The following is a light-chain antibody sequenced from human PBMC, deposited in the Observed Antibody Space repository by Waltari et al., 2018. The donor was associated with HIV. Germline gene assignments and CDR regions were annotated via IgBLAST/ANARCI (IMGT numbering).Light chain of an antibody. CDR2: GFT. CDR1: SRDVGLYNF. J-gene: IGLJ2*01. Sequence: QSALTQPASFSGAPGQSITIPCTGSSRDVGLYNFVSWYRQSAGKAPQLGLFGFTTIPAGISNRFSGSMSGNTAFLTISGLLPEDEADYFCSSYTASHTLLFGGGTRVTVL. V-gene: IGLV2-14*03. CDR3: SSYTASHTLL.